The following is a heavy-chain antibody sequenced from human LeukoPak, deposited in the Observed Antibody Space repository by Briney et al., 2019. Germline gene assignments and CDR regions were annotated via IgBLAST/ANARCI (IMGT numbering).Heavy chain of an antibody. D-gene: IGHD6-13*01. J-gene: IGHJ4*02. CDR3: ATDLHSSSWYYFDY. CDR2: DPDDGET. V-gene: IGHV1-24*01. Sequence: DPDDGETIYAHNFQRRVTMTEDTSTDTAYMELSSLRSEDTAVYYCATDLHSSSWYYFDYWGQGTLVTVSS.